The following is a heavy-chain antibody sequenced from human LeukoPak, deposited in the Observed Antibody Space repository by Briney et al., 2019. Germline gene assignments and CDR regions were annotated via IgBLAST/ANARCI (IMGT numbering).Heavy chain of an antibody. CDR2: ISAYNGNT. CDR3: ARDGRDIVVVPAAGWFDP. CDR1: GYTFTSYG. V-gene: IGHV1-18*01. D-gene: IGHD2-2*01. Sequence: ASVKVSCKASGYTFTSYGISWVRQAPGQGLEWMGWISAYNGNTNYAQKLQGRVTMTTDTSTSTAYMELRSLRSDDAAVYYCARDGRDIVVVPAAGWFDPWGQGTLVTVSS. J-gene: IGHJ5*02.